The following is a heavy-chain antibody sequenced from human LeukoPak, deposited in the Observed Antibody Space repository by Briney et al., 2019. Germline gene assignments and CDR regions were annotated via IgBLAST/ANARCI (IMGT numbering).Heavy chain of an antibody. J-gene: IGHJ3*02. CDR3: ARINYGLDAFDI. CDR1: GFTFSSYS. V-gene: IGHV3-21*01. CDR2: ISSSSSYI. D-gene: IGHD3-16*01. Sequence: GGSLRLSCAASGFTFSSYSMNWVRQAPGKGLEWVSSISSSSSYIYYADSVKGRFTISRDNAKNSLYLQMNSLRDEDTAVYYCARINYGLDAFDIWGQGTMVTVSS.